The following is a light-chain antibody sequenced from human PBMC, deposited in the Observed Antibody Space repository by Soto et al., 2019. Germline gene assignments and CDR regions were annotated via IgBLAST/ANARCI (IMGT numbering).Light chain of an antibody. CDR3: SSYTDKRSYV. CDR1: SSDIGGYNY. Sequence: ALTQPASVSGSPGQSITISCIGTSSDIGGYNYVSWYQQHPGKAPKLMIYDVYDRPLGVSNRFSGSKSGNTASLTISGLQDEDEADYYCSSYTDKRSYVSGAGTKVTVL. CDR2: DVY. J-gene: IGLJ1*01. V-gene: IGLV2-14*03.